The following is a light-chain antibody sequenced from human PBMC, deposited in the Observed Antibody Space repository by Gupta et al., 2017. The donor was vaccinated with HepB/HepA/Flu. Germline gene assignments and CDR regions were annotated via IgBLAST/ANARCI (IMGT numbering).Light chain of an antibody. V-gene: IGLV1-47*01. CDR1: SSNIGSNY. J-gene: IGLJ3*02. Sequence: GQRVTISCSGSSSNIGSNYVYWYQQLPGTAPNLLIYRNNQRPSGVPDRFSGSKSGTSASLAISGLRSEDEADYYCAAWDDSRSGWVFGGGTKLTVL. CDR2: RNN. CDR3: AAWDDSRSGWV.